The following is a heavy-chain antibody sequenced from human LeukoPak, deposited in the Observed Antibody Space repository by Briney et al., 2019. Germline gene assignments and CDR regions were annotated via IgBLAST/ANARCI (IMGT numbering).Heavy chain of an antibody. Sequence: GGSLRLSCAASGFTFSSYGMHWVRQAPGKGLEWVAVIWYDGSNKYYADSVKGRFTISRDNSKNTLYLQMNSLRAEDTAVYYCAKDRYSSSSWDYFDYWGQGTLVTVSS. V-gene: IGHV3-33*06. J-gene: IGHJ4*02. CDR2: IWYDGSNK. CDR1: GFTFSSYG. CDR3: AKDRYSSSSWDYFDY. D-gene: IGHD6-13*01.